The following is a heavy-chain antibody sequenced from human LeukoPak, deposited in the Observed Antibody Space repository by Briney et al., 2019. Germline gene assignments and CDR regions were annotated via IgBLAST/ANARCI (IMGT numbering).Heavy chain of an antibody. D-gene: IGHD3-22*01. CDR2: ISGSGGST. CDR3: ARDPPMYYYDEPGSRDAFGI. J-gene: IGHJ3*02. Sequence: GGSLRLSCAASGFTFSSYAMSWVRQAPGKGLEWVSAISGSGGSTYYADSVKGRFTISRDNSKNTLHLQMNSLRAEDTAVYYCARDPPMYYYDEPGSRDAFGIWGQGTMVTVSS. V-gene: IGHV3-23*01. CDR1: GFTFSSYA.